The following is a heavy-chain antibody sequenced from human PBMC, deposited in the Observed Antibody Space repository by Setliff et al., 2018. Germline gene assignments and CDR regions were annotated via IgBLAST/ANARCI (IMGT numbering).Heavy chain of an antibody. Sequence: ASVKVSCKASGGTLTTFTTYSLIWVRQAPGQGLEWMGGIIPITGTTKYAQRFQGRITISTDESSSTVYMEMSRLKSEDTAVYYCARGSIVGPTRGDFDFWGLGTLVTVSS. CDR1: GGTLTTFTTYS. V-gene: IGHV1-69*16. J-gene: IGHJ4*02. CDR3: ARGSIVGPTRGDFDF. CDR2: IIPITGTT. D-gene: IGHD1-26*01.